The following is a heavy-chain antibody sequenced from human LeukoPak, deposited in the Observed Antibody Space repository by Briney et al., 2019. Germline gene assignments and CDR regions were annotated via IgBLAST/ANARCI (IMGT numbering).Heavy chain of an antibody. CDR1: GFSFGDYA. Sequence: PGRSLRLSRTASGFSFGDYAMSWFRQAPGKGLEWVGFIRSKAYGGTPKYAASVKGRFTISRDDSKNVAYLQMNSLKTEDTAVYYCARESATVTTVDYWGQGTLVTVSS. D-gene: IGHD4-17*01. CDR2: IRSKAYGGTP. J-gene: IGHJ4*02. V-gene: IGHV3-49*03. CDR3: ARESATVTTVDY.